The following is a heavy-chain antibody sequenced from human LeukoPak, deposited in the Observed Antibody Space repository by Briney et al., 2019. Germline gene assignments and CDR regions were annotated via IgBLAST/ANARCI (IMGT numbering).Heavy chain of an antibody. V-gene: IGHV4-59*01. CDR1: GGSFGTYY. Sequence: SETLSLTCTVSGGSFGTYYWSWIRHPPGKGLEWIGYINYSGTTNYNPSLKSRVTISVDTSKNQLSLKLSSVTAADTAVYYCARGTMMVGPWGQGTQVTVSS. CDR3: ARGTMMVGP. D-gene: IGHD3-22*01. J-gene: IGHJ5*02. CDR2: INYSGTT.